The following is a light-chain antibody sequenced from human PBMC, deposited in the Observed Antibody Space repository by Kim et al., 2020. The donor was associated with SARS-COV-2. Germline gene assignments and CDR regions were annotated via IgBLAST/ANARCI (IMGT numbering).Light chain of an antibody. CDR2: QDN. CDR3: QAWDTSSWV. Sequence: VSPGQTASITCSGDKWGDKYACWYQQKAGQSPVVVIYQDNKRPSGIPERFSGSNSGNTATLTISGTQAMDEADYYCQAWDTSSWVFGGGTQLTVL. V-gene: IGLV3-1*01. CDR1: KWGDKY. J-gene: IGLJ3*02.